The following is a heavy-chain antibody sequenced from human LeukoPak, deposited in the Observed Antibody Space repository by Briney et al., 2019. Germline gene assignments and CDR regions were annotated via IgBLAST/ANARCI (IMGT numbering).Heavy chain of an antibody. V-gene: IGHV1-46*01. Sequence: ASVKVSCKASGYTFTSYYMHWVRQAPGQGLEWMGIINPSGGSTSYAQMFQGRVFMTRDTSTSTVYMELSSLKSEDTAVYYCARVRDGYNDAYDIWGQGTMVTVSS. CDR3: ARVRDGYNDAYDI. D-gene: IGHD5-24*01. J-gene: IGHJ3*02. CDR1: GYTFTSYY. CDR2: INPSGGST.